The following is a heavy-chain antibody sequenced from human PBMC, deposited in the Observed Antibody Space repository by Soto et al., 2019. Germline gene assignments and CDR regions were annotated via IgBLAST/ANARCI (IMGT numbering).Heavy chain of an antibody. CDR3: ARDRGYRGYDYPRYYYGMDV. CDR1: GFTFSSYG. J-gene: IGHJ6*02. CDR2: LWFDGSNK. D-gene: IGHD5-12*01. Sequence: QVQLVESGGGVVQPGRSLRLSCAASGFTFSSYGMHWVRQAPGKGLEWVAVLWFDGSNKYYADSVKGRFTISRDNSKNTLYLQMNSLRAEDTAVYYCARDRGYRGYDYPRYYYGMDVWGRGTTVTVSS. V-gene: IGHV3-33*01.